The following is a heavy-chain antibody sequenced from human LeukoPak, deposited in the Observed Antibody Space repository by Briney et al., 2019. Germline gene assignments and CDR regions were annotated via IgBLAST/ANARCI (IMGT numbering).Heavy chain of an antibody. CDR2: ISSSSSYI. Sequence: GGSLRLSCAASGFTFSSYSMNWVRQAPGKGLEWVSSISSSSSYIYYADSVKGRFTIPRDNAKNSLYLQMNSLRAEDTAVYYCASPGYSSSWYGYFQHWGQGTLVTVSS. V-gene: IGHV3-21*01. CDR1: GFTFSSYS. D-gene: IGHD6-13*01. CDR3: ASPGYSSSWYGYFQH. J-gene: IGHJ1*01.